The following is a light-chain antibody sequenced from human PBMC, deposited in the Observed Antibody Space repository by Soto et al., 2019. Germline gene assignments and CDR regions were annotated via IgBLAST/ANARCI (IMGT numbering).Light chain of an antibody. CDR1: QSVSSY. Sequence: ETVMTQPPATLSLCARDRATLSCRASQSVSSYLAWYQQKPGQAPRLLIYDASNRATGIPARFSGSGSGTDFTLTISSLEPEDFAVYYCQQRSNWITFGQGTRLENK. V-gene: IGKV3-11*01. J-gene: IGKJ5*01. CDR3: QQRSNWIT. CDR2: DAS.